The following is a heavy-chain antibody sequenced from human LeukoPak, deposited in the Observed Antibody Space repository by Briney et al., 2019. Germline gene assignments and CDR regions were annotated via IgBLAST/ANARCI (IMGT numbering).Heavy chain of an antibody. Sequence: SETLSLTCTVSGASVSSASYWTWIRQPPGKGVEWIAHIHNGVNTNYNPSLKSRVTISVDTSKNQFSLKLNSVTAADTAVYYCARSRAFNSGAFDPWGQGSLVTVSS. D-gene: IGHD1-26*01. CDR1: GASVSSASY. V-gene: IGHV4-61*01. J-gene: IGHJ5*02. CDR3: ARSRAFNSGAFDP. CDR2: IHNGVNT.